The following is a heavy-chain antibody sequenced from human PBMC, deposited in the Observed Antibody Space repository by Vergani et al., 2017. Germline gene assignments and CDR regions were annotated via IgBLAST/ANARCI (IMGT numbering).Heavy chain of an antibody. CDR1: GGSISSYY. CDR3: ARVYDSYYYCMDV. Sequence: QVQLQESGPGLVKPSETLSLTCTVSGGSISSYYWSWIRQPPGKGLEWIGYIYYSGSTNYNPSLKSRVTISVDTSKNQFSLKLSSVTAADTAVYYCARVYDSYYYCMDVWGKGTTVTVSS. V-gene: IGHV4-59*01. D-gene: IGHD3-22*01. CDR2: IYYSGST. J-gene: IGHJ6*03.